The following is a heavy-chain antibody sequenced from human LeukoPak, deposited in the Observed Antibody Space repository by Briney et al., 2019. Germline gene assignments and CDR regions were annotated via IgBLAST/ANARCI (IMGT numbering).Heavy chain of an antibody. J-gene: IGHJ5*02. D-gene: IGHD1-26*01. CDR2: IHSSGYT. Sequence: SETLSLTCTVSGGTISSYYWSWIRQPPGQGLEWIAYIHSSGYTNYNPSLKSRVTISVDTSKNQFSLKVTSVTAADTAVYYCAKRQGPNSGSYDYFDPWGQGTLVTVSS. CDR3: AKRQGPNSGSYDYFDP. V-gene: IGHV4-4*09. CDR1: GGTISSYY.